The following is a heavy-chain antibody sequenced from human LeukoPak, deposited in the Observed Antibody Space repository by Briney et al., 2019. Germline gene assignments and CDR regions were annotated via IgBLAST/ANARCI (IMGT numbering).Heavy chain of an antibody. CDR2: IWYDGSNK. CDR3: AKDLGATDY. V-gene: IGHV3-33*06. D-gene: IGHD1-26*01. CDR1: GFTFSSYG. J-gene: IGHJ4*02. Sequence: GRSLRLSCAASGFTFSSYGMHWVRQAPGKGLEWVAVIWYDGSNKYYADSVKGRFTISRDDSKNTLYLQMNSLRAEDTAVYYCAKDLGATDYWGQGTLVTVSS.